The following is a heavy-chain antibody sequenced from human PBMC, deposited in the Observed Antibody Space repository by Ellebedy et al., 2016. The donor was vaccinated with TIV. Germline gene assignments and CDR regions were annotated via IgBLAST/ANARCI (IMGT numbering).Heavy chain of an antibody. CDR1: GFTFSNYG. Sequence: GESLKISCAASGFTFSNYGMHWVRQAPGKGLEWVAVIWYDGSNKYYADSVKGRFTISRDNSKNTLYLQMNSLRAEDTAVYYCARDLSRKGYSSGWYQYNYYYYGMDVWGQGTTVTVSS. CDR3: ARDLSRKGYSSGWYQYNYYYYGMDV. D-gene: IGHD6-19*01. CDR2: IWYDGSNK. J-gene: IGHJ6*02. V-gene: IGHV3-33*01.